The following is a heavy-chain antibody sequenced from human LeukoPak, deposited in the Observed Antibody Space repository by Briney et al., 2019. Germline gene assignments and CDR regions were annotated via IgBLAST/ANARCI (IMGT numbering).Heavy chain of an antibody. CDR3: ARVYGSGYYYMDV. Sequence: PSETLSLTCTVSGGSISSGSYYWSWIRQPAGKGLEWIGRIYTSGSTNYNPSLKSRVTISVDTSKNQFSLKLSSVTAADTAVYYCARVYGSGYYYMDVWGKGTTVTVSS. J-gene: IGHJ6*03. V-gene: IGHV4-61*02. CDR1: GGSISSGSYY. CDR2: IYTSGST. D-gene: IGHD3-10*01.